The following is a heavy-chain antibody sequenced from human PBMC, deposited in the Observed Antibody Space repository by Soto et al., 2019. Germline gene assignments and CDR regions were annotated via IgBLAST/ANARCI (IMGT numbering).Heavy chain of an antibody. CDR2: IYYSGST. D-gene: IGHD3-10*01. CDR1: GGSISSYY. V-gene: IGHV4-59*01. CDR3: ARAALYYYGSGSYYHDFLFAY. Sequence: SETLSLTCTVSGGSISSYYWSWIRQPPGKGLEWIGYIYYSGSTNYNPSLKSRVTISVDTSKNQFSLKLSSVTAADTAVYYCARAALYYYGSGSYYHDFLFAYWGQGTLVTVSS. J-gene: IGHJ4*02.